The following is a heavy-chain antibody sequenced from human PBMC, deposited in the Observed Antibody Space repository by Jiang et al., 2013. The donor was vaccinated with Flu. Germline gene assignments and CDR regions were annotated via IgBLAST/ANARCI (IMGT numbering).Heavy chain of an antibody. CDR1: GFTFSSYA. Sequence: QLLSLGEAWYSLGGSLRLSCAASGFTFSSYAMSWVRQAPGKGLEWVSAISGSGGSTYYADSVKGRFTISRDNSKNTLYLQMNSLRAEDTAVYYCAKYPALYYYDSSGYWVVWGQGTTVTVSS. CDR2: ISGSGGST. V-gene: IGHV3-23*01. CDR3: AKYPALYYYDSSGYWVV. D-gene: IGHD3-22*01. J-gene: IGHJ6*02.